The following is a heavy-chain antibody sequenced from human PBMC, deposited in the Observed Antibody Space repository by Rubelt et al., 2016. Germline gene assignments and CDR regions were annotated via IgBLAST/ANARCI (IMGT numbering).Heavy chain of an antibody. CDR3: AGPLYGSSWGL. Sequence: EVQLVESGGTLVKPGGSLRLSCAASEFSFSSYSMNWVRQAPGKGLEWVSRISGSGGSTYYADSVKGRFTISRDNSKNTLYLQMNSLRADDTAVDYCAGPLYGSSWGLWGQGTLVTVST. J-gene: IGHJ4*02. CDR2: ISGSGGST. V-gene: IGHV3-23*04. D-gene: IGHD6-6*01. CDR1: EFSFSSYS.